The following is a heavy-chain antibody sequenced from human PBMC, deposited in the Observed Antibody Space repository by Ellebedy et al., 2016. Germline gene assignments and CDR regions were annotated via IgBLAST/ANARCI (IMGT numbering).Heavy chain of an antibody. CDR3: ASLGGGYYYYY. CDR2: ISSSLDTI. V-gene: IGHV3-11*01. Sequence: GGSLRLXXAASGLIFSDYDMGWIRQSPGKGLEWVSYISSSLDTIYYADSVKGRFTISRDNAKNSLSLQMSSLGVEGTALYYCASLGGGYYYYYWGRGVQVTVSS. D-gene: IGHD3-22*01. J-gene: IGHJ4*02. CDR1: GLIFSDYD.